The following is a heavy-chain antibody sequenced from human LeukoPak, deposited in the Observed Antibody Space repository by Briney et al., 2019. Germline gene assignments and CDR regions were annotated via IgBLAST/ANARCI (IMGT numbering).Heavy chain of an antibody. CDR1: GFSFSNYA. D-gene: IGHD6-13*01. J-gene: IGHJ4*02. CDR3: VKGREAEAGRGFDY. V-gene: IGHV3-64D*09. Sequence: GGSLRLSCSPSGFSFSNYAMHWVRQAPGKGLEYVSAISSNGGRTYYADSVKGRFTISRDNSKNTLFPQMSSLRAEDTAVYYCVKGREAEAGRGFDYWGQGALVTVS. CDR2: ISSNGGRT.